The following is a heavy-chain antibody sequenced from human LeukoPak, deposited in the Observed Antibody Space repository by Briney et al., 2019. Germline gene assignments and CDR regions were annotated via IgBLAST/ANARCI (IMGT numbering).Heavy chain of an antibody. D-gene: IGHD3-22*01. V-gene: IGHV4-34*01. CDR3: ARLGSSGYDY. J-gene: IGHJ4*02. CDR1: GGSFSGYY. CDR2: INHSGST. Sequence: SETLSLTCAVYGGSFSGYYWSWIRQPPGKGLEWIGEINHSGSTNYNPSLKSRVTISVDTSKNQFSLKLSSVTAADTAVYYCARLGSSGYDYWGQGTLVTVSS.